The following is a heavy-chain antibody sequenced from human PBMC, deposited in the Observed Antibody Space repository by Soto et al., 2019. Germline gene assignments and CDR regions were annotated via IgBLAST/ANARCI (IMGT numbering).Heavy chain of an antibody. CDR2: IWYDGRNK. J-gene: IGHJ4*02. D-gene: IGHD3-22*01. Sequence: QVQLVESGGGVVQPGRSLRLSCAASGFTFSRYGMHWVRQAPGKGLEWVAVIWYDGRNKYYADSVKGRFTISRDNSKNTLYLQMNSLRTEDTAVYYCATGTYESSGFLDYWGQGILVTVSS. CDR3: ATGTYESSGFLDY. CDR1: GFTFSRYG. V-gene: IGHV3-33*01.